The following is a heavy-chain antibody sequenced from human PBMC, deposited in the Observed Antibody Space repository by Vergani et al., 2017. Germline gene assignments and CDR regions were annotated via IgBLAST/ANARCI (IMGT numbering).Heavy chain of an antibody. V-gene: IGHV3-21*01. CDR1: GLTFSSYS. CDR2: IISSSSYI. CDR3: ARDRFRWFGELPDHDAFDI. D-gene: IGHD3-10*01. Sequence: EVQLVESGGGLVKPGGSLRLSCAASGLTFSSYSMNWVLQSPGKGLEWVSSIISSSSYIYYADSVKGRFTISRDNAKNSLYLQMNSLRAEDTAVYYCARDRFRWFGELPDHDAFDIWGQGTMVTVSS. J-gene: IGHJ3*02.